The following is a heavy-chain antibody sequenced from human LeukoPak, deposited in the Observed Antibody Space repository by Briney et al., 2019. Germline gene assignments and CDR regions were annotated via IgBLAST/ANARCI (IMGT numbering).Heavy chain of an antibody. J-gene: IGHJ5*02. V-gene: IGHV4-34*01. D-gene: IGHD6-19*01. CDR2: INHSGST. CDR3: ASCSLAVAAPRWFDP. Sequence: SETLSLTCAVYGGSFSGYYWSWIRQPPGKGLEWIGEINHSGSTNHNPSLKSRVTISVDTSKNQFSLKLSSVTAADTAVYYCASCSLAVAAPRWFDPWGQGTLVTVSS. CDR1: GGSFSGYY.